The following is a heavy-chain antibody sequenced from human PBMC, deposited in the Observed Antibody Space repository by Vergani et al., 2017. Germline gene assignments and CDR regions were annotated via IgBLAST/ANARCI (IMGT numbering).Heavy chain of an antibody. J-gene: IGHJ4*02. CDR3: ARRQYSGSYTDRRRRNIFDY. CDR2: INHSGST. D-gene: IGHD1-26*01. Sequence: QVQLQQWGAGLLKPSETLSLTCAVYGGSFSGYYWSWIRQPPGKGLEWIGKINHSGSTNYNPSLKSRVTISVDTSKNQFSLKLSSVTAADTAVYYCARRQYSGSYTDRRRRNIFDYWGQGTLVTVSS. CDR1: GGSFSGYY. V-gene: IGHV4-34*01.